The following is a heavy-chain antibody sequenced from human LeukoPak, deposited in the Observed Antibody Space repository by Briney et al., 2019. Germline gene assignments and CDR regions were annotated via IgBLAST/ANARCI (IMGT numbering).Heavy chain of an antibody. J-gene: IGHJ3*02. Sequence: GGSLRLSCAASGFTFSSYGMHWVRQAPGKGLEWVAVIWYDGSNKYYADSVKGRFTISRDNSKNTLYLQMNSLRAEDTAVYYCARDWVNRIAVAGTRRTDAFDIWGQGTMVTVSS. D-gene: IGHD6-19*01. CDR1: GFTFSSYG. CDR2: IWYDGSNK. V-gene: IGHV3-33*01. CDR3: ARDWVNRIAVAGTRRTDAFDI.